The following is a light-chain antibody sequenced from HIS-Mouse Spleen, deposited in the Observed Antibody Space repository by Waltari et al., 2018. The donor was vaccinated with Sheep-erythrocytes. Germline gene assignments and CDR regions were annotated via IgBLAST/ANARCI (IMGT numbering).Light chain of an antibody. V-gene: IGLV2-11*01. J-gene: IGLJ2*01. CDR3: CSYAGSYTLV. Sequence: QSALTQPRSVSGSPGQSVTISCTGTSSDVGGYNYVSWYQQHPGKAPKLMIYDVSKRRSGVPDSFSGSKSGNTASLTISGFQAEDEADYYCCSYAGSYTLVFGGGTKLTVL. CDR1: SSDVGGYNY. CDR2: DVS.